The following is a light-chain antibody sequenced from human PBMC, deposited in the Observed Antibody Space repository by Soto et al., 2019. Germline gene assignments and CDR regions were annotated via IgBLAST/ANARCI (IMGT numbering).Light chain of an antibody. J-gene: IGKJ3*01. CDR3: QQRSTWPRT. Sequence: EIVLTQSPATLSLSPGERATLSCRASQSVSSYLAWYQQKPGQAPRLLIYDASNRATGIPARFRGSVSGTDFTLTISSLGPEDFAVYYCQQRSTWPRTFGPGTKVDIK. V-gene: IGKV3-11*01. CDR1: QSVSSY. CDR2: DAS.